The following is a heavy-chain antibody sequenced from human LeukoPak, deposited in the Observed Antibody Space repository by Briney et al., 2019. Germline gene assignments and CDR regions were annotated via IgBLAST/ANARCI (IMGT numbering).Heavy chain of an antibody. CDR3: ARDPKGNSSSWYYYYYGMDV. V-gene: IGHV1-18*01. J-gene: IGHJ6*02. CDR2: ISAYNGNT. Sequence: GASVRVSCKASGYTFTSYGISWVRQAPGQGLEWTGWISAYNGNTSYAQKLQGRVTMTTDTSTSTAYMELRSLRSDDTAVYYCARDPKGNSSSWYYYYYGMDVWGQGTTVTVSS. CDR1: GYTFTSYG. D-gene: IGHD6-13*01.